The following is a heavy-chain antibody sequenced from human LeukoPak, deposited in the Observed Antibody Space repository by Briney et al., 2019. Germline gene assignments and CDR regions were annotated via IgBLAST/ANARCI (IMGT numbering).Heavy chain of an antibody. CDR2: ISYDGSNK. Sequence: PGGSLRLSCAASGFTFSSYAMHWVRQAPGKGLEWVAVISYDGSNKYYADSVKGRFTISRDNSKNTLYLQMNSLRAEDTAIYYCARCTTASSGWCNWLDPWGQGTLVTVSS. CDR3: ARCTTASSGWCNWLDP. J-gene: IGHJ5*02. V-gene: IGHV3-30*04. D-gene: IGHD3-22*01. CDR1: GFTFSSYA.